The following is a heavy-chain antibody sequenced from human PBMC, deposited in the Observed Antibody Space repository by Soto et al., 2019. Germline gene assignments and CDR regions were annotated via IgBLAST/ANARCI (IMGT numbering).Heavy chain of an antibody. CDR2: FYYSGST. V-gene: IGHV4-39*01. D-gene: IGHD4-17*01. CDR1: GGSISSSSYY. Sequence: QLQLQESGPGLVKPSETLSLTCTVSGGSISSSSYYWGWIRQPPGKGLEWIGSFYYSGSTYYNPSLKSRVPISVDTSKNQCSLKLSSVTAADTAVYYCARHAADYGDYYFDYWGQGTLVTVSS. J-gene: IGHJ4*02. CDR3: ARHAADYGDYYFDY.